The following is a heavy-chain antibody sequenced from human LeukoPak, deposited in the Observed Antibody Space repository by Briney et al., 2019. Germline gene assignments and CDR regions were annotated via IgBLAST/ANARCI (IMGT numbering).Heavy chain of an antibody. CDR2: IYPLDSYT. CDR3: AXXXPTXSDDY. J-gene: IGHJ4*02. Sequence: GESLKISCKGSGYSFTSYWIGWVRQMPVKGLEWMVIIYPLDSYTRYSPSFQGQVTISADKSISTAYLQWSSLKASDTAMYYCAXXXPTXSDDYWGQGTLVTV. CDR1: GYSFTSYW. V-gene: IGHV5-51*01.